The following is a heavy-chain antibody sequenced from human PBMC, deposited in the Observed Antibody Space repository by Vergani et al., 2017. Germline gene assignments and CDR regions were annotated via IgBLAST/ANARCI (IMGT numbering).Heavy chain of an antibody. CDR1: GGSISSSSYY. Sequence: QLHLQESGPGLVKPSETLSLTCTVSGGSISSSSYYWGWIRQPPGKGLEWIGSIDYSGSTYYNTSLKGRFTISGDTSKNQFSRKLSYVTAADTAVYYCARHLAYCGGDCYPYYYGMDVWGQGTTVTVSS. J-gene: IGHJ6*02. D-gene: IGHD2-21*02. V-gene: IGHV4-39*01. CDR2: IDYSGST. CDR3: ARHLAYCGGDCYPYYYGMDV.